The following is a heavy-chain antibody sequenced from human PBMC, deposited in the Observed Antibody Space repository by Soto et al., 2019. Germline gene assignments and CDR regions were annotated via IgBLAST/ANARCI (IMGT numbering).Heavy chain of an antibody. CDR3: ARHPERIAQIGWFDP. D-gene: IGHD6-13*01. J-gene: IGHJ5*02. CDR1: GFTFSSYS. V-gene: IGHV3-48*01. Sequence: EVQLVESGGGLVQPGGSLRPSCAASGFTFSSYSMNWFRQAPGKGREWVSYISSSSSTIYYADSVKGRFTISRDNAKNSLYLQMNSLRAEDTAVYYCARHPERIAQIGWFDPWGQGTLVTVSS. CDR2: ISSSSSTI.